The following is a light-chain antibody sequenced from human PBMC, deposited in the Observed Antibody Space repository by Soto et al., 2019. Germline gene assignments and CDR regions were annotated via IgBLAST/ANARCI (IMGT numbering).Light chain of an antibody. CDR3: SSFTTSSTLVV. J-gene: IGLJ2*01. CDR1: SSDIGGYNF. CDR2: EVN. Sequence: SVLTQPASVSGSPGQSITISCTGTSSDIGGYNFVSWYQHHPGKAPKLMIYEVNNRPSGVSSRFSGSKSGNTASLTISGLQTEDEADYYCSSFTTSSTLVVFGGGTKVTVL. V-gene: IGLV2-14*01.